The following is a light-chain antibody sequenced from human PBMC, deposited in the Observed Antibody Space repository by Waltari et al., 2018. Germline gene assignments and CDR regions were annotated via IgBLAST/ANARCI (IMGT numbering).Light chain of an antibody. J-gene: IGKJ1*01. CDR2: AAS. V-gene: IGKV3-20*01. CDR1: ENVRGSY. Sequence: EIVLTQSPGTLSLSPGQRATFSCTASENVRGSYLAWYQQIPGPAPRLLIHAASSRATGLPDRFSGSGSGTDFTLSISRLEPDEFAVYYCHQYGSAPGTFGQGTKVEVK. CDR3: HQYGSAPGT.